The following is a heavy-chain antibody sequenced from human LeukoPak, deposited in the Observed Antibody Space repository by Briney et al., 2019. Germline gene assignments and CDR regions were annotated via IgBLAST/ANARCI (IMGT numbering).Heavy chain of an antibody. D-gene: IGHD5-18*01. V-gene: IGHV4-61*02. CDR1: GGSISSGSYY. CDR2: IYTSGST. J-gene: IGHJ4*02. CDR3: ARGRYNYALEDYFDY. Sequence: PSQTLSLTCTVSGGSISSGSYYWRWIRQPAGKGLEWIGRIYTSGSTNYNPSLKSRFTISGDTSKNQFSLKLSSVTAADTAVYYCARGRYNYALEDYFDYWGQGTLVTVSS.